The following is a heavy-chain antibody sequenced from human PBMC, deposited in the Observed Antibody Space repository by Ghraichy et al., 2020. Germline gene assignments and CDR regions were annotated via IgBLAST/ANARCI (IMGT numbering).Heavy chain of an antibody. CDR1: GFIFSGFW. Sequence: GGSLRLSCAASGFIFSGFWMHWVRQAPGKGLVWVSRIYSYGSGTSYADSVKGRFTISRDNAKNTLYLQMNTLRAEDTAVYYCARDRARGMDVWGQGTTVTVSS. V-gene: IGHV3-74*01. J-gene: IGHJ6*02. CDR2: IYSYGSGT. D-gene: IGHD3-10*01. CDR3: ARDRARGMDV.